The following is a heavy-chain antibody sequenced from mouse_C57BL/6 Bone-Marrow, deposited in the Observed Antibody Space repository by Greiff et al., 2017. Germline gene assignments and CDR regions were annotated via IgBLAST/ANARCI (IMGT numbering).Heavy chain of an antibody. CDR1: GYAFSSSW. CDR2: IYPGDGDT. J-gene: IGHJ2*01. Sequence: QVQLQQSGPELVKPGASVKISCKASGYAFSSSWMNWVKQRPGKGLEWIGRIYPGDGDTNYNGKFKGKATLTADKSSSTAYMQLSSLASEDSAVNFCARNGVYYYGSSYFDYWGQGTTLTVSS. V-gene: IGHV1-82*01. D-gene: IGHD1-1*01. CDR3: ARNGVYYYGSSYFDY.